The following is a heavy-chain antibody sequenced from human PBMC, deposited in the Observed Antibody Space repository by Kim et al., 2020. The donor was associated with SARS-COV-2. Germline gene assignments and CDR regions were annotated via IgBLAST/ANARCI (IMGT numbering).Heavy chain of an antibody. Sequence: ASVKVSCKASGYTFTSYAMHWVRQAPGQRLEWMGWINAGNGNTKYSQKFQGRVTITRDTSASTAYMELSSLRSEDTAVYYCARANMRVATLTGDYFDYWGQGTLVTVSS. D-gene: IGHD5-12*01. CDR2: INAGNGNT. J-gene: IGHJ4*02. V-gene: IGHV1-3*01. CDR3: ARANMRVATLTGDYFDY. CDR1: GYTFTSYA.